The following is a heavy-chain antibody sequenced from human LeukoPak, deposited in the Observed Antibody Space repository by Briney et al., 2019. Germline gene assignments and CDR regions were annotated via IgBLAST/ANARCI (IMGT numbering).Heavy chain of an antibody. J-gene: IGHJ4*02. Sequence: GGSLRLPCAASGFTFTNAWMYWVRQAPGKGLEWVAGIKSRTDGGTTDYAAPVKGRFTISRDDSKNTLYLEMNSLKTEDTGVFYCATRINRDGYNWAYDHWGQGTLVTVSS. CDR2: IKSRTDGGTT. CDR3: ATRINRDGYNWAYDH. CDR1: GFTFTNAW. V-gene: IGHV3-15*01. D-gene: IGHD5-24*01.